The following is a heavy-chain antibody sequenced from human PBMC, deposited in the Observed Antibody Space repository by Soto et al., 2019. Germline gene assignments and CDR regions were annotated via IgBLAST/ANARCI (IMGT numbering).Heavy chain of an antibody. Sequence: PGGSLRLSCAASGFTFSGYWMHWVRQAPGKGLVWVSRINTSGGSTDYADSVKGRFTISRDNAKNTLYLQMNSLRAEDTAVYYCAKTRVVRGYLLDYWGQGTLVTVSS. CDR1: GFTFSGYW. CDR3: AKTRVVRGYLLDY. J-gene: IGHJ4*02. D-gene: IGHD5-12*01. V-gene: IGHV3-74*01. CDR2: INTSGGST.